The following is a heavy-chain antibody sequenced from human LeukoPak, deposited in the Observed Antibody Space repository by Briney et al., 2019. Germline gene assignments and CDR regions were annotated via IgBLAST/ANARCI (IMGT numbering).Heavy chain of an antibody. Sequence: GRSLRLSCVASGFPFDDYAMHWVRQPPGKGLEWVSGISWNSGSIDYADSVKGRFTISRDNAKNSLYLQMNSLRVEDTAFYYCAKDNRRHYTSGPNPDSLHWGQGALVTVSS. CDR2: ISWNSGSI. CDR1: GFPFDDYA. D-gene: IGHD6-19*01. V-gene: IGHV3-9*01. J-gene: IGHJ4*02. CDR3: AKDNRRHYTSGPNPDSLH.